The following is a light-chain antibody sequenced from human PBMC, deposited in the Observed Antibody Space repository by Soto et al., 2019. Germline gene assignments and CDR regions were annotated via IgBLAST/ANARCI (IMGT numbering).Light chain of an antibody. CDR2: DAS. Sequence: GDRVTVTCRASQSIVSWLAWYQQKTGKAPKLLIYDASSLESGVPSRFSGSGSGTEFNLTITSLQPDDFATYYCQRYDSYSRTFGQGTKVDI. CDR1: QSIVSW. CDR3: QRYDSYSRT. J-gene: IGKJ1*01. V-gene: IGKV1-5*01.